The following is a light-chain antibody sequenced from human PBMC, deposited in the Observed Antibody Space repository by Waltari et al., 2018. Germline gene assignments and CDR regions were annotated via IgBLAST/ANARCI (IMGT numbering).Light chain of an antibody. CDR2: DAS. CDR3: HVRSNWPPVT. CDR1: QSVNEY. V-gene: IGKV3-11*01. Sequence: PGERATLSCRASQSVNEYLAWYQQIPGQAPRLLIYDASNRATGIPARFSGSGSGTDFTFTISSLEPEDFAIYYCHVRSNWPPVTFGGGTKVEIK. J-gene: IGKJ4*01.